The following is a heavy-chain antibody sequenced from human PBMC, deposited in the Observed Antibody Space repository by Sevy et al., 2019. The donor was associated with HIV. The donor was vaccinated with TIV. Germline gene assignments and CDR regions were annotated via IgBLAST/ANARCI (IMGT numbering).Heavy chain of an antibody. CDR2: IYTSGST. J-gene: IGHJ6*03. V-gene: IGHV4-61*02. Sequence: SETLSLTCTVSGGSISSGSYYWSWIRQPAGKGLEWIGRIYTSGSTNYNPSLKSRVTISVDTSKNQFSLKLSSVTAADTAVYYCARERRYFDWGVYYYYYMDVWGKGTTVTVSS. CDR3: ARERRYFDWGVYYYYYMDV. D-gene: IGHD3-9*01. CDR1: GGSISSGSYY.